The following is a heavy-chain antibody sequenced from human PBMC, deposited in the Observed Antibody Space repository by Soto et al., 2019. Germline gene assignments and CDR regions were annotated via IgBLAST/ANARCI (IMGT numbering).Heavy chain of an antibody. J-gene: IGHJ3*02. CDR2: ISSSSSYI. Sequence: GGSLRLSCAASGFTFSSYSMNWVRQAPGKGLEWVSSISSSSSYIYYADSVKGRFTISRDNAKNSLYLQMNSLRAEDTAVYYCAGDEYDYIWGSRRGNAFDIWGQGTMVTVSS. CDR3: AGDEYDYIWGSRRGNAFDI. V-gene: IGHV3-21*01. CDR1: GFTFSSYS. D-gene: IGHD3-16*01.